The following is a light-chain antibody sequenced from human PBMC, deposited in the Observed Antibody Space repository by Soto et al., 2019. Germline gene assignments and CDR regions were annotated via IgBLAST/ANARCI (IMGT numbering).Light chain of an antibody. CDR3: QEYGSSPRA. J-gene: IGKJ1*01. V-gene: IGKV3-20*01. CDR1: QSVSSSD. Sequence: EIVLTQSPGTLPLSPGERATLSCRASQSVSSSDLAWYQHKPGQAPRLLIFGASSRATGIPDRFSGSGSARDFTLTIGSLEPEEFAVYYWQEYGSSPRAFGQGTKVEIK. CDR2: GAS.